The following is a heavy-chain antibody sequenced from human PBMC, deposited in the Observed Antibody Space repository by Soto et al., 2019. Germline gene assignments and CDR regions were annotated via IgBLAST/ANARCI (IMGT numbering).Heavy chain of an antibody. CDR2: IGTAGYT. CDR3: ASGPRHKRGTAMVIFDY. Sequence: RSRRLACSASGFTFSSYDMHWVRQATGKGLEWVSAIGTAGYTYYPGSGKVRFTISRENAKNSLYLQMNSLRAGDTAVYYCASGPRHKRGTAMVIFDYWGQGTLVSVSS. D-gene: IGHD5-18*01. V-gene: IGHV3-13*01. J-gene: IGHJ4*02. CDR1: GFTFSSYD.